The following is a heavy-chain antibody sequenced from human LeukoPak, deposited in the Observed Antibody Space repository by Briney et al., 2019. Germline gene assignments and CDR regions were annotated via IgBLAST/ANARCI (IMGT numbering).Heavy chain of an antibody. D-gene: IGHD3-3*01. V-gene: IGHV1-2*02. CDR2: INPNSGGT. CDR3: AGGFLEWLFGYYYMDV. J-gene: IGHJ6*03. Sequence: GASVKVSCKASGYTFTGYYMHWVRQAPGQGLEWMGWINPNSGGTNYAQKFQGRVTMTRDTSISTAYMELSRLRSDDTAVYYCAGGFLEWLFGYYYMDVWGKGTTVTVSS. CDR1: GYTFTGYY.